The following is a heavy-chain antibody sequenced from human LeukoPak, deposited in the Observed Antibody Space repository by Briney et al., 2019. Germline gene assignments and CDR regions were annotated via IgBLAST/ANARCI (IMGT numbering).Heavy chain of an antibody. CDR1: GFTFSTNA. Sequence: GGSLRLSCAASGFTFSTNAMHWVRQAPGKGLEWVAVISYDGSAKYYADSLKGRFTISRDNSKNTLYLQMNSQRPEDTAVYYCARSPLDGYNYLDYWGQGTLVTVSS. D-gene: IGHD5-24*01. CDR3: ARSPLDGYNYLDY. CDR2: ISYDGSAK. V-gene: IGHV3-30*04. J-gene: IGHJ4*02.